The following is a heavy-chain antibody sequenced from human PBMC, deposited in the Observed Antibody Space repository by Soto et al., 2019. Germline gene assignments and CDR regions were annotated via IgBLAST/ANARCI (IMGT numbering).Heavy chain of an antibody. V-gene: IGHV4-34*01. CDR1: GGTFSGYY. CDR3: ARDKITGRFGY. Sequence: SETLSLTCAVYGGTFSGYYWTWIRQPPGTGLEWIGEINHSGSTNYNPSLKSRVTISVDTSNNQFSLKLTSVTAADTAVYYCARDKITGRFGYWGKGTLVTVSS. CDR2: INHSGST. D-gene: IGHD2-8*02. J-gene: IGHJ4*02.